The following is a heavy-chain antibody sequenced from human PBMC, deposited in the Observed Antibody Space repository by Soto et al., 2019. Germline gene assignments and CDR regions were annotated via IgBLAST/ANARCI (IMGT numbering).Heavy chain of an antibody. CDR3: ARLRWEQPWVFDY. CDR2: INHSGGT. J-gene: IGHJ4*02. CDR1: GGSFSGYY. Sequence: TLSLTCAVYGGSFSGYYWSWIRQPPVKGLEWIGEINHSGGTNYNPSLKSRVTISVDTSKNQFSLKLSSVTAADTAVFHCARLRWEQPWVFDYWGQGTLVTVSS. D-gene: IGHD1-26*01. V-gene: IGHV4-34*01.